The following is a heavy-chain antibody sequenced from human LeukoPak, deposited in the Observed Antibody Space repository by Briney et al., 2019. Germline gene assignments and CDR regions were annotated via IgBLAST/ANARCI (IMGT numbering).Heavy chain of an antibody. D-gene: IGHD5-18*01. J-gene: IGHJ4*02. CDR1: GGSINTYY. CDR3: ARHDHGYSSGRFDC. V-gene: IGHV4-59*08. CDR2: ISCSGST. Sequence: SETLSLTCTVSGGSINTYYWSWLRQPPGKGLEWIGFISCSGSTDYNPSLKGRVTMSVDMSKNQFSLRLSSVTAADTAIYYCARHDHGYSSGRFDCWGQGTLVTVSS.